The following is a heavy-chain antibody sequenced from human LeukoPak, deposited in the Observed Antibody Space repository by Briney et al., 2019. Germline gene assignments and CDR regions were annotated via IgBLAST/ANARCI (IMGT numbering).Heavy chain of an antibody. CDR2: ISYDGSDK. Sequence: PGRSLRLSCAASGFTFTNYGMHWVRQAPGKGLEWVAVISYDGSDKYSADSVEGRFTISRDDSKNTLYLHMNNLRAEDTAVYYCARGFSYFDYWGQGTLVTVSS. V-gene: IGHV3-30*03. CDR3: ARGFSYFDY. CDR1: GFTFTNYG. J-gene: IGHJ4*02.